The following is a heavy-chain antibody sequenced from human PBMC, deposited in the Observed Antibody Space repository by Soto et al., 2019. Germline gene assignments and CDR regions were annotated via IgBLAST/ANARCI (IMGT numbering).Heavy chain of an antibody. CDR2: IYHSGST. Sequence: SETLSLTCAVSGYSISSGYYWGWIRQPPGKGLGWIGSIYHSGSTYYNPSLKSRVTISVDTSKNQFSLKLSSVTAADTAVYYCARVDPYYYDSSGPRGWFDPWGQGTLVTVSS. D-gene: IGHD3-22*01. V-gene: IGHV4-38-2*01. J-gene: IGHJ5*02. CDR1: GYSISSGYY. CDR3: ARVDPYYYDSSGPRGWFDP.